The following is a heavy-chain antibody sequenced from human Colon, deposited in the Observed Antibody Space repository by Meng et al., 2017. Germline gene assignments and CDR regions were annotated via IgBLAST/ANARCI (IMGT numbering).Heavy chain of an antibody. CDR3: ATENFAA. CDR1: GFTIKNNY. Sequence: DVQLVGLGGGLVQPGGSLRLSCVVSGFTIKNNYIHWVRQVPVKGLEWVSILYSGSITYYADSVKGRFTITRDDSTNTVHLQMNSLRVDDTALYYCATENFAAWGQGTLVTVSS. CDR2: LYSGSIT. D-gene: IGHD1-7*01. J-gene: IGHJ5*02. V-gene: IGHV3-66*02.